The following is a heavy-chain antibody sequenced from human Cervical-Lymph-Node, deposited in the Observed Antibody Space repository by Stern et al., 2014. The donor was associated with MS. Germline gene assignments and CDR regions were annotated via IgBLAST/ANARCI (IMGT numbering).Heavy chain of an antibody. CDR1: GGSISSRNFY. D-gene: IGHD4-23*01. V-gene: IGHV4-39*01. Sequence: QVQLQESGPGLVKPSETLSLTCTVSGGSISSRNFYWGWIRQAPEKGLEXIGSIYYSGSTYYTPSLKSRLTISVDTSRNQFSLRLSSVTAADTAVYYCARRPITPQDYYYGMDVWGQGTTVTVSS. J-gene: IGHJ6*02. CDR3: ARRPITPQDYYYGMDV. CDR2: IYYSGST.